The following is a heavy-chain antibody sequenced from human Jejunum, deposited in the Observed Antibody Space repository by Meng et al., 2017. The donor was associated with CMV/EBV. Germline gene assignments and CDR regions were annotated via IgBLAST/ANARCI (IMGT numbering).Heavy chain of an antibody. CDR1: GFTFSPYG. CDR3: ASAQDRFLGWLPDH. D-gene: IGHD3-3*01. Sequence: SGFTFSPYGMNWVLRAPGTGLEWVSSISGSSKDIQYADSVKGRFTVSRDNARNSLYLQMNSLRAEDTAVYYCASAQDRFLGWLPDHWGQGTLVTVSS. V-gene: IGHV3-21*01. J-gene: IGHJ4*02. CDR2: ISGSSKDI.